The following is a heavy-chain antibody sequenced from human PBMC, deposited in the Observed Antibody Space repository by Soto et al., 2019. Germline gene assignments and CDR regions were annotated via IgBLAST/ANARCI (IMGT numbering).Heavy chain of an antibody. CDR2: IIPIFGTA. V-gene: IGHV1-69*06. D-gene: IGHD1-26*01. CDR1: GGTFSSYA. CDR3: ARDGGIVGATVFDY. J-gene: IGHJ4*02. Sequence: RASVKVSCKASGGTFSSYAISWVRQAPGQGLEWMGGIIPIFGTANYAQKFQGRVTITADKSTSTAYMELSSLRSEDTAVYYCARDGGIVGATVFDYWGQGTLVTVSS.